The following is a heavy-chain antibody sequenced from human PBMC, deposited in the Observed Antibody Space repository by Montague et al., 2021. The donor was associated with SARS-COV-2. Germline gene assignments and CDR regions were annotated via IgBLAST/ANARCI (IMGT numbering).Heavy chain of an antibody. V-gene: IGHV4-59*01. CDR2: IYYSGST. D-gene: IGHD3-3*01. J-gene: IGHJ6*02. CDR1: GGSISSYY. CDR3: ARAGRVRFLEYGMDV. Sequence: SETLSLTCTVSGGSISSYYWSWIRQPPGKGLEWIGYIYYSGSTNYNPSLMSGVTISVDTSKKQFSLKLSSVTAADTAVYYCARAGRVRFLEYGMDVWGQGTTVTVSS.